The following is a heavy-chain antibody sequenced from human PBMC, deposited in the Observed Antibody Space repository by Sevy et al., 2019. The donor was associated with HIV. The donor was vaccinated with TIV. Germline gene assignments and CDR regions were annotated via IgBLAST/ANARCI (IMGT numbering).Heavy chain of an antibody. CDR3: AKDRRNYYDSSGYYYFDY. CDR1: GFTFSSYA. J-gene: IGHJ4*02. D-gene: IGHD3-22*01. Sequence: GGSLRLSCAASGFTFSSYAMSWVRQAPGKGLEWASAISGSGGSTYYADSVKGRFTISRDNSKNTLYLQMNSLRAEDTAVYYCAKDRRNYYDSSGYYYFDYWGQGTLVTVSS. CDR2: ISGSGGST. V-gene: IGHV3-23*01.